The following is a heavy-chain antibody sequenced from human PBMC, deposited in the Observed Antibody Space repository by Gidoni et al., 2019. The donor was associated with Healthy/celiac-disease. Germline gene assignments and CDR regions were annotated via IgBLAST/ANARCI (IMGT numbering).Heavy chain of an antibody. CDR1: GGSISSYY. V-gene: IGHV4-59*01. J-gene: IGHJ3*02. CDR2: IYYSGST. D-gene: IGHD6-13*01. CDR3: AREKGSSSWIDAFDI. Sequence: QVQLQESGPGLVKPSETLSLTCTVSGGSISSYYWSWIRQPPGKGLEWIGYIYYSGSTNYNPSLKSRVTISVDTSKNQFSLKLSSVTAADTAVYYCAREKGSSSWIDAFDIWGQGTMVTVSS.